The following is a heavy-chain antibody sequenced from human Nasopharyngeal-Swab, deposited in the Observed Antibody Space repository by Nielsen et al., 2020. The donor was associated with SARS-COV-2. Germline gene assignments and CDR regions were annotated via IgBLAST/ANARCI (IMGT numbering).Heavy chain of an antibody. CDR2: IYYSGST. J-gene: IGHJ4*02. V-gene: IGHV4-39*07. CDR3: ARLEFEATIAS. CDR1: GGSISSSSYY. Sequence: SETLSLTCTVSGGSISSSSYYWGWIRQPPGKGLEWIGSIYYSGSTYYNPSLKSRVTISVDTSKNQFSLKLSSVTAADTAVYYCARLEFEATIASWGQGTLVTVSS. D-gene: IGHD5-24*01.